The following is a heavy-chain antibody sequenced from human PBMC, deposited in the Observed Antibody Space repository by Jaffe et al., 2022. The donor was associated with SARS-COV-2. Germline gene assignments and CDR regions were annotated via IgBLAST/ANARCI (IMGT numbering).Heavy chain of an antibody. Sequence: EVQLLESGGGLVQPGGSLRLSCAASGFTFSNFAMNWGRQAPGKGLEWVSGISGSGDNTYYADSVKGRFTISRDNSKNTLFLQAHSLRAEDTAVYYCAKGYHRDGYNVNYWGQGTLVTVSS. V-gene: IGHV3-23*01. D-gene: IGHD5-12*01. CDR1: GFTFSNFA. CDR3: AKGYHRDGYNVNY. J-gene: IGHJ4*02. CDR2: ISGSGDNT.